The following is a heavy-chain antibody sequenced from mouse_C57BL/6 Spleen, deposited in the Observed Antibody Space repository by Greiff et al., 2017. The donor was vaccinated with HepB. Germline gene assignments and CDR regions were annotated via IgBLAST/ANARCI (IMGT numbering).Heavy chain of an antibody. CDR1: GYSITSDY. J-gene: IGHJ2*01. CDR3: ARLTYYGSSPYYLDD. V-gene: IGHV3-8*01. D-gene: IGHD1-1*01. Sequence: EVKLQESGPGLAKPSQTLSLTCSVTGYSITSDYWNWIRKFPGNKLEYMGYISYSGSTYYNPSLKSRISITRDTSKNQYYLQLNSVTTEDTATYYCARLTYYGSSPYYLDDWGQGTTRTVSS. CDR2: ISYSGST.